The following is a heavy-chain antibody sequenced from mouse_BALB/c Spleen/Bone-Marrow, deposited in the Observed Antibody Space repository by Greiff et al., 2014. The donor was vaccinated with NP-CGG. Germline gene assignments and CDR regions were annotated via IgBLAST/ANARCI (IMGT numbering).Heavy chain of an antibody. CDR1: GYPFTDYN. D-gene: IGHD1-1*01. CDR2: IYPHTSDT. V-gene: IGHV1S29*02. CDR3: VRAPPITPVVTRDY. J-gene: IGHJ2*01. Sequence: EVQLQQSGPELVKPGASVKISCKASGYPFTDYNMHWVKQSHGKSLEWIGYIYPHTSDTGYNQKFRNKATLTVDISSSTAYMVLRSLTSEDSAVDYCVRAPPITPVVTRDYWGQGTTLTVSS.